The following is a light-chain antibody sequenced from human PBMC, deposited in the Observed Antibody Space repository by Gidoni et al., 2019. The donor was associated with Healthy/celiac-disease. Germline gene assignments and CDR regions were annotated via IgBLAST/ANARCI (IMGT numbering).Light chain of an antibody. V-gene: IGKV3-20*01. CDR1: QSVSSSY. CDR2: GAS. J-gene: IGKJ4*01. CDR3: QQYGSSPPVIT. Sequence: IVLTQSPGTLSLSPGERDTLSCRASQSVSSSYLAWYQQKPGQAPRLLIYGASSRATGSPDRCSGSGAGTDFTLTISRLEPEDFAVYYCQQYGSSPPVITFGGGTKVEIK.